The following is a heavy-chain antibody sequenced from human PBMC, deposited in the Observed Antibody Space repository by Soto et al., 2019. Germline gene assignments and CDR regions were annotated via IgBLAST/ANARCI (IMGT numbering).Heavy chain of an antibody. CDR2: ISSSSSTI. J-gene: IGHJ4*02. V-gene: IGHV3-48*01. Sequence: GGSLRLSCAASGLTFSSYSMNWVRQAPGKGLEWVSYISSSSSTIYYADSVKGRFTISRDNAENSLYLQMNSLRAEDTALYYCAKEFCISTSCYPALGYWGQGTLVTVS. D-gene: IGHD2-2*01. CDR1: GLTFSSYS. CDR3: AKEFCISTSCYPALGY.